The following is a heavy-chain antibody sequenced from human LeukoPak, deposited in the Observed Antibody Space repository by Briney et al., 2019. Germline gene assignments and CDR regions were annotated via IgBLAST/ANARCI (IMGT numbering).Heavy chain of an antibody. CDR3: ARVPVYYGSGRIDY. D-gene: IGHD3-10*01. CDR1: GFTFSDYY. J-gene: IGHJ4*02. CDR2: ISSSGSTI. Sequence: GGSLRLSCAASGFTFSDYYMSWIPQAPGKGLVWVSYISSSGSTIFYADSVKGRLTLSRHNPKNSLYLKLNSLRDEDTAVYCCARVPVYYGSGRIDYGGQGTLVTVSS. V-gene: IGHV3-11*04.